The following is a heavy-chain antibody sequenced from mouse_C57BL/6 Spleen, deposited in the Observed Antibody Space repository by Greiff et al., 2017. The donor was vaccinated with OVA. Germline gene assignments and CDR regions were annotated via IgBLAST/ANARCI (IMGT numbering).Heavy chain of an antibody. CDR3: AITYYSNYDYAMDY. Sequence: EVKLVESGGGLVKPVGSLKLSCAASGFTFSDYGMHWVRQAPEKGLEWVAYISSGSSTIYYADTVKGRFTISRDNAKNTLFLQMTSLRSEDTAMYYCAITYYSNYDYAMDYWGQGTSVTVSS. V-gene: IGHV5-17*01. D-gene: IGHD2-5*01. J-gene: IGHJ4*01. CDR1: GFTFSDYG. CDR2: ISSGSSTI.